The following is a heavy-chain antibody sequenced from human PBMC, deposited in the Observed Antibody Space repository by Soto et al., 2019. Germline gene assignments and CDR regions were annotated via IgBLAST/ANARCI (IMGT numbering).Heavy chain of an antibody. CDR3: AREEPHPAPLVF. V-gene: IGHV3-30*04. J-gene: IGHJ4*02. Sequence: QPGGSLRLSCAAFGFTFSRYPMHWVRQAPGKGLEWVAGVSHDGSNIQYADSVKGRLTVSRDDSKSTLYLQMNNLGGEDTAEYFCAREEPHPAPLVFWGQGTLVTVSS. CDR2: VSHDGSNI. CDR1: GFTFSRYP.